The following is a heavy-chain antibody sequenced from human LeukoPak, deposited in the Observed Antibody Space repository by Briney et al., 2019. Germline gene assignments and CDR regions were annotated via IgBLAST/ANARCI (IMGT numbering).Heavy chain of an antibody. V-gene: IGHV3-23*01. CDR2: ISGSGGST. CDR3: AKIDRKTVAGTGGYFDY. J-gene: IGHJ4*02. CDR1: GFTFSSYG. Sequence: GGSLRLSCAASGFTFSSYGMSWVRQAPGKGLEWVSAISGSGGSTYYADSVKGRFTISRDNSKNTLYLQMNSLRAEDTAVYYCAKIDRKTVAGTGGYFDYWGQGTLVTVSS. D-gene: IGHD6-19*01.